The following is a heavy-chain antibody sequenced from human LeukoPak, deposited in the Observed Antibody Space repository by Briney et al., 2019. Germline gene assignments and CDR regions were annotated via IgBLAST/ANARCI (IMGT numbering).Heavy chain of an antibody. D-gene: IGHD2-8*02. V-gene: IGHV3-30*18. J-gene: IGHJ4*02. CDR3: AKDFKTHWSIDY. CDR2: MSYDGSNK. CDR1: GFTLSSYV. Sequence: GGSLRLSCAASGFTLSSYVMHGVRQAPGKGLEWGAGMSYDGSNKYYADSVKRRVTISRDKSKNTLYLQMHSLRAEDTAMYYCAKDFKTHWSIDYWGQATLVTVSS.